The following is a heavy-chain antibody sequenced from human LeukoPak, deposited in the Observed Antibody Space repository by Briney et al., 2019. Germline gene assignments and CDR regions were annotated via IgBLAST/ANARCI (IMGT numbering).Heavy chain of an antibody. CDR1: GYTFTGYY. D-gene: IGHD3-3*01. J-gene: IGHJ4*02. V-gene: IGHV1-2*02. CDR3: ARDSRHYDFWSGYPPDY. Sequence: ASVKVSCKASGYTFTGYYMHWVRQAPGQGLEWMGWINPNSGGTNYAQKFQGRVTMTRDTSISTAYMELSRLRSDDTAVYYCARDSRHYDFWSGYPPDYWGQGTLVTVSS. CDR2: INPNSGGT.